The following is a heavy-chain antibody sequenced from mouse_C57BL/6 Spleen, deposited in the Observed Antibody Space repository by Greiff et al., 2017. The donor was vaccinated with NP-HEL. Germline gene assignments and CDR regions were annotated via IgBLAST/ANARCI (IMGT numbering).Heavy chain of an antibody. CDR1: GYTFTSYW. J-gene: IGHJ2*01. CDR3: AKDSSGYLYYFDY. V-gene: IGHV1-64*01. D-gene: IGHD3-2*02. Sequence: QVQLQQPGAELVKPGASVKLSCKASGYTFTSYWMHWVKQRPGQGLEWIGMIHPNSGSTNYNEKFKSKATLTVDKSSSTAYMQLSSLTSEDSAVYYCAKDSSGYLYYFDYWGQGTTLTVSS. CDR2: IHPNSGST.